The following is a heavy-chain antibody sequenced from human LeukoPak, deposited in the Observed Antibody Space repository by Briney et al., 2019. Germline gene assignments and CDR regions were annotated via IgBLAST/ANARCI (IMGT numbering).Heavy chain of an antibody. J-gene: IGHJ4*02. D-gene: IGHD6-13*01. V-gene: IGHV5-51*01. CDR1: GYSFTNYW. Sequence: GESLKISCKVSGYSFTNYWIGWVRQMPGKGLEWMGIIYPGDADTRYSPSFQGLVTISVDKSTNTAYLQWSSLKASDTAIYYCAKSYSSSWYTLYFNYWGQGTLVTVSS. CDR3: AKSYSSSWYTLYFNY. CDR2: IYPGDADT.